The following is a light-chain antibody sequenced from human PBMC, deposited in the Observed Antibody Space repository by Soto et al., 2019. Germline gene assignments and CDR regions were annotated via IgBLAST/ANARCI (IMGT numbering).Light chain of an antibody. CDR2: DAS. J-gene: IGKJ4*01. CDR1: QSVSSY. CDR3: QQRSNFT. V-gene: IGKV3-11*01. Sequence: EIVLTQSPATLSLSPGERATLSCRASQSVSSYLAWYQQKPGQAPRLLIYDASNRATGIPARFSGSGSGTDFTLTISSREPEDFAVYYCQQRSNFTFGGGTKVEIK.